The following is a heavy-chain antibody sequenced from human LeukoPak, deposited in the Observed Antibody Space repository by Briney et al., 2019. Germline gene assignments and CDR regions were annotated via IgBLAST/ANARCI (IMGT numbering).Heavy chain of an antibody. V-gene: IGHV1-69*05. CDR3: ARAGELDPGLLY. CDR2: IIPIFGTA. CDR1: GGTFSSYA. J-gene: IGHJ4*02. Sequence: GASVKVSCKASGGTFSSYAISWVRQAPGQGLEWMGGIIPIFGTANYAQKFQGRVTITTDESTSTAYMELSSLRSEDTAVYYCARAGELDPGLLYWGQGTLVTVSS. D-gene: IGHD1-1*01.